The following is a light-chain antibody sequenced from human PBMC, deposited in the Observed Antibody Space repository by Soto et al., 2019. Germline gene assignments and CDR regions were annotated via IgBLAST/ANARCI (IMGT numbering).Light chain of an antibody. Sequence: QSVLTQPRSVSGSPGQSVTISCTGTSSDVGGYSYVSWYQQHPGKAPKLIIYDVNKRPSGVPDRFSGSKSGNTASLTISGLQAEDEADYSCCSYAGSYTYVFGTGTKLTVL. V-gene: IGLV2-11*01. CDR3: CSYAGSYTYV. J-gene: IGLJ1*01. CDR2: DVN. CDR1: SSDVGGYSY.